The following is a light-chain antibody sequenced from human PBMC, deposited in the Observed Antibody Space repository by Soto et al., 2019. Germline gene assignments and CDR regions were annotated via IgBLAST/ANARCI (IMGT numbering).Light chain of an antibody. Sequence: EIVMTQSLATLSVSPGERATLSCRASQSVSSNLAWFQQKPGQAPRLLIYGASTRATGIPARFSGSGSGTEFTLTISSLQCEDFAVYYCQQYNNWRRTFGQGTKVDIK. CDR3: QQYNNWRRT. J-gene: IGKJ1*01. CDR1: QSVSSN. V-gene: IGKV3-15*01. CDR2: GAS.